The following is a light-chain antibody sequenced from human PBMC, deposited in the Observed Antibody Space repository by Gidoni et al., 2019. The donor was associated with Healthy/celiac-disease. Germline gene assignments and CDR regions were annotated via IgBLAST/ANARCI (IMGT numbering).Light chain of an antibody. CDR1: QSISNY. CDR2: SAS. V-gene: IGKV1-39*01. CDR3: QQSYSLT. J-gene: IGKJ4*01. Sequence: DIQMTQSPSSLSASVGDRVTIPCRASQSISNYLNWYQQKPGKAPKLLIYSASSLQSGVPSRFSGSGSGTDFTLTISSLQPEDFATYYCQQSYSLTFGGGTKVEIK.